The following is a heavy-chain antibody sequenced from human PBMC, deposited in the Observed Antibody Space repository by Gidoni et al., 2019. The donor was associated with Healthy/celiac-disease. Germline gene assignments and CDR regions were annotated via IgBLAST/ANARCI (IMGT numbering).Heavy chain of an antibody. Sequence: QVQLVESGGGVVQPGRSLRLSCAASGFTFSSYAMHWVRQAPGKGLEWVAVISYDGSNKYYADSVKGRFTISRDNSKNTLYLQMNSLRAEDTAVYYCARSGLTGTTERYFDLWGRGTLVTVSS. J-gene: IGHJ2*01. CDR1: GFTFSSYA. D-gene: IGHD1-7*01. CDR3: ARSGLTGTTERYFDL. V-gene: IGHV3-30-3*01. CDR2: ISYDGSNK.